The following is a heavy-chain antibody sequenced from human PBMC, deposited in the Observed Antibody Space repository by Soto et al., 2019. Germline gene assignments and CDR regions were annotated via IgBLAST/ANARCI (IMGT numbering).Heavy chain of an antibody. CDR1: GFTFSSYS. CDR2: ISATSSTI. Sequence: GGSLRLSCVASGFTFSSYSMNWVRQVPGKGLEWVSYISATSSTIFYADSVKGRFSISRDNAKNSLYLQMSSLRDEDTAVYYCARDVSGWYFVNWGQGTLVTVSS. D-gene: IGHD6-19*01. CDR3: ARDVSGWYFVN. V-gene: IGHV3-48*02. J-gene: IGHJ4*02.